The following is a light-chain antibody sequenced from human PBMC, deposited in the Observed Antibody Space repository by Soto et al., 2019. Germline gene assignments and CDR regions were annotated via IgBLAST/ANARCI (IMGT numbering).Light chain of an antibody. CDR3: QQYYGIPT. J-gene: IGKJ1*01. CDR2: WAS. Sequence: DIVMTQSPDSLAVSLGERATNNCKSSQSVLYSSNNKNYLAWYQQKPGQPPKLLIYWASTRESGVPDRFSGSGSGTDFTLTISSLQAEDVAVYYCQQYYGIPTFGQGTKVEIK. V-gene: IGKV4-1*01. CDR1: QSVLYSSNNKNY.